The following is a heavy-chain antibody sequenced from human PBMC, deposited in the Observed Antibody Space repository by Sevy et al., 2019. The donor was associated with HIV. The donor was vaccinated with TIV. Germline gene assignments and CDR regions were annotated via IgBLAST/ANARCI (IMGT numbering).Heavy chain of an antibody. CDR2: IITISGTA. CDR1: GDIFRNFV. CDR3: ATTVSCGGDCYFFDP. D-gene: IGHD2-21*02. J-gene: IGHJ5*02. V-gene: IGHV1-69*13. Sequence: ASVKVSCKASGDIFRNFVITWVRQAPGQGLEWMGGIITISGTANNAQKYNGRVTITAAEATSTVFMELRILRSEDTAVYYCATTVSCGGDCYFFDPWGQGTLVTVSS.